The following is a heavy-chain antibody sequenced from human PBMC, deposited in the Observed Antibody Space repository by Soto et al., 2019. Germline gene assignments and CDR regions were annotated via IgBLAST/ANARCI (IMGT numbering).Heavy chain of an antibody. V-gene: IGHV1-18*01. Sequence: GASVKGSCKASGYPFYSHRISWVRHAPGQGIEWMGRINGDYGNTQYAQKFRGRVTMTTDTSTTTVYMELTNLRSDDTAVYYCARCIQGDYYYGMDVWGQGTTVPVSS. D-gene: IGHD5-18*01. CDR3: ARCIQGDYYYGMDV. J-gene: IGHJ6*02. CDR2: INGDYGNT. CDR1: GYPFYSHR.